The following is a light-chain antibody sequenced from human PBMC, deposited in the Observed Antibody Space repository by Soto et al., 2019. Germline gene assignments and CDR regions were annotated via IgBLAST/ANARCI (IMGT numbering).Light chain of an antibody. CDR3: ISYTSSSTLFYV. V-gene: IGLV2-14*01. CDR2: DVS. CDR1: SSDVGGYNY. Sequence: QSALTQPASVSGSPGQSITISCTGTSSDVGGYNYVSWYQQHPGKAPKLLIYDVSDRPSGVSDRFSGSKSGITASLTISGLQAEDEAEYYCISYTSSSTLFYVFGAGTKLTVL. J-gene: IGLJ1*01.